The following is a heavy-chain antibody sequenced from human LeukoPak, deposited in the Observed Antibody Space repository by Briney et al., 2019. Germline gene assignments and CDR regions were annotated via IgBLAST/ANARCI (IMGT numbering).Heavy chain of an antibody. J-gene: IGHJ4*02. Sequence: SETLSLTCTVSGGSVSSDSHYWSWIRQPPGKGLEWIGYIHYSGNTDYNPSLKSRVTISVDTSKNQFSLRLSSVTAADTAIYYCARDWSASGSYQYYFDYWGQGTLVTVSS. CDR1: GGSVSSDSHY. CDR3: ARDWSASGSYQYYFDY. V-gene: IGHV4-61*01. D-gene: IGHD1-26*01. CDR2: IHYSGNT.